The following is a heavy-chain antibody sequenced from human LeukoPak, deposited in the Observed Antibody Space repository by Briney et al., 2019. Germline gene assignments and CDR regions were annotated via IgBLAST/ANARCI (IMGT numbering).Heavy chain of an antibody. CDR2: IIPIFGTA. Sequence: SVKLSCKASGGTFSSYAISWVRQAPGQGLEWMGGIIPIFGTANYAQKFQGRVTITGDESTSTAYMELSSLRSEDTAVYYCARVVMRVSRWFDPLGQGTLVNVSS. V-gene: IGHV1-69*01. CDR1: GGTFSSYA. D-gene: IGHD3-22*01. J-gene: IGHJ5*02. CDR3: ARVVMRVSRWFDP.